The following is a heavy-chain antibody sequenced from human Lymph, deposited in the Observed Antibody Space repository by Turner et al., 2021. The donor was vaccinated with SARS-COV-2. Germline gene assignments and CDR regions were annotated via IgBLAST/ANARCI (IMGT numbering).Heavy chain of an antibody. CDR2: IWYDGSNK. CDR1: GFTFSSYG. J-gene: IGHJ4*02. Sequence: QVQLVESRGGVVQPGRSLRLSCAASGFTFSSYGMHWVRQAPGKGLEWVAVIWYDGSNKYYADSVKGRFTISRDNSKNTLYLQMNSLRAEDTALYYCAREGYTYGPTYYFDYWGQGTLVTVSS. D-gene: IGHD5-18*01. V-gene: IGHV3-33*01. CDR3: AREGYTYGPTYYFDY.